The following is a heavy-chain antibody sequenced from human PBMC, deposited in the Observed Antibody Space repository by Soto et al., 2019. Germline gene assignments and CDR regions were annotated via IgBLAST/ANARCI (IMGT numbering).Heavy chain of an antibody. Sequence: ASVKVSCKASGYTFTSYAMHWVRQAPGQRLEWMGWINAGNGNTKYSQKFQGRVTITRDTSASTAYMELSSLRSEDTAVYYCARAIAAAENYYYYMDVWGKGTTVTVSS. CDR2: INAGNGNT. J-gene: IGHJ6*03. D-gene: IGHD6-13*01. V-gene: IGHV1-3*01. CDR1: GYTFTSYA. CDR3: ARAIAAAENYYYYMDV.